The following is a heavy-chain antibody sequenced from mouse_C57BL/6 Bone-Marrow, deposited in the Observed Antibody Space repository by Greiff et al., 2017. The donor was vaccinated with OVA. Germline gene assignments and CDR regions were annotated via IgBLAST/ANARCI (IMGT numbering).Heavy chain of an antibody. CDR1: GYTFTSYW. Sequence: QVHVKQPGAELVKPGASVKVSCKASGYTFTSYWMHWVKQRPGQGLEWIGRIHPSDSDTNYNQKFKGKATLTVDKSSSTAYMQLSSLTSEDSAVYYCAIRTHWAWFAYWGQGTLVTVSA. CDR3: AIRTHWAWFAY. J-gene: IGHJ3*01. D-gene: IGHD4-1*01. CDR2: IHPSDSDT. V-gene: IGHV1-74*01.